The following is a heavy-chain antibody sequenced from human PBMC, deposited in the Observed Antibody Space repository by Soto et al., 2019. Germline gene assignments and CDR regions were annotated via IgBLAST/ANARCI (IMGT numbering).Heavy chain of an antibody. V-gene: IGHV3-7*05. CDR3: ATDILDY. CDR2: INQHGTEK. Sequence: VQLVESGGDLVPPGGSLRLSCVASGFNFSNYWMTWARQAPGKGLEWVANINQHGTEKFYVDSVEGRFSISRDNAYHSVYLQMNSLRAEDTAIHYCATDILDYWGQGTSVTVSS. J-gene: IGHJ4*02. CDR1: GFNFSNYW.